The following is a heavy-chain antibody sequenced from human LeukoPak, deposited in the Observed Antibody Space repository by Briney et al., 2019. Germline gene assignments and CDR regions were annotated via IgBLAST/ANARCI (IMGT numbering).Heavy chain of an antibody. CDR1: GFTFSTYA. V-gene: IGHV3-23*01. Sequence: PGGSLRLSCAASGFTFSTYAKNWIRRAPGEGLEWVSTISGGGPRTYYADSVKGRFTISRDNANNTVYLLMSSLRAEDTAVYYCAKGTCTAKSCYGNAFDMWGQGTKVTVSS. D-gene: IGHD2-15*01. CDR3: AKGTCTAKSCYGNAFDM. CDR2: ISGGGPRT. J-gene: IGHJ3*02.